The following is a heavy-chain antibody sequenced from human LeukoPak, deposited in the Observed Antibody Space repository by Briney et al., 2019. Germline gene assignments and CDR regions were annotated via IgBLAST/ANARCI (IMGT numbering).Heavy chain of an antibody. Sequence: SETLSLTCTVSGGSISSYYWSWIRQPPGKGLEWMGYIYYSGSTNYNPPLKSRVTISVDTSKKQFSLKLSSVTAADTAVYYCARDLRRIAARLGYYYMDVWGKGTPVTVSS. J-gene: IGHJ6*03. CDR3: ARDLRRIAARLGYYYMDV. CDR1: GGSISSYY. D-gene: IGHD6-6*01. CDR2: IYYSGST. V-gene: IGHV4-59*01.